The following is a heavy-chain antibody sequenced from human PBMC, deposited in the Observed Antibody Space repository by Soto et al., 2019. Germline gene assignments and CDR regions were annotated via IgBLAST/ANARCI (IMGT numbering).Heavy chain of an antibody. CDR2: IIPIFGTA. V-gene: IGHV1-69*05. CDR1: GGTFSSYA. J-gene: IGHJ6*02. D-gene: IGHD3-22*01. CDR3: ARAAYYCDSGGRCMDV. Sequence: QVQLVQSGAEVKKPGSSVKVSCKASGGTFSSYAISWVRQAPGQGLEWMGGIIPIFGTANYAQKFQGRVTINPYDSASTAYMELRRRGSADTAEYDCARAAYYCDSGGRCMDVGGQGTTVTVSS.